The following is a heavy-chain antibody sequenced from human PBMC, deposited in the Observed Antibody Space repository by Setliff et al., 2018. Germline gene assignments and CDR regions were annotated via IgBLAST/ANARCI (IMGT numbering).Heavy chain of an antibody. J-gene: IGHJ4*02. CDR3: ARQIPQRGYSSGPFDY. CDR2: IYPGDSDT. V-gene: IGHV5-51*01. Sequence: PGESLKISCKGSGYSFTSYWIGWVRQMPGKGLEWMGIIYPGDSDTRYSPSFQGQVTISADKSISTAYLQWSSLKASDTAMYYCARQIPQRGYSSGPFDYWGQGTLVTVSS. CDR1: GYSFTSYW. D-gene: IGHD6-19*01.